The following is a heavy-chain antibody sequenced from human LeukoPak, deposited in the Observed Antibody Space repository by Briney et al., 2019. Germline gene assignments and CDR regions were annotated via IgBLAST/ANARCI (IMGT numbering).Heavy chain of an antibody. V-gene: IGHV3-30-3*01. CDR2: ISYDGSNK. Sequence: GGSLRLSCAASGFTFSSYAMHWVRQAPGKGLEWVAVISYDGSNKYYADSVKGRFTISRDNSKNTLYLQMNSLRAEDTAVYYCAKDLSTVTSDGYWGQGTLVTVSS. J-gene: IGHJ4*02. D-gene: IGHD4-17*01. CDR1: GFTFSSYA. CDR3: AKDLSTVTSDGY.